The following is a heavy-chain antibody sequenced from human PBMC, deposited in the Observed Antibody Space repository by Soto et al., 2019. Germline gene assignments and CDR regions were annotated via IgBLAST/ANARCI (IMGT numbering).Heavy chain of an antibody. Sequence: QVQLVQSGAEVQKPGSSVKVSCKASGGTFSSYAISWVRQAPGQGLEWMGGIIPIFGTANYAQKFQGRVTITADESTSTAYMELSSLRSEDTAVYYCASRLRSYGYRVSAYYYYGMDVWGQGTTVTVSS. CDR2: IIPIFGTA. CDR1: GGTFSSYA. D-gene: IGHD5-18*01. CDR3: ASRLRSYGYRVSAYYYYGMDV. J-gene: IGHJ6*02. V-gene: IGHV1-69*01.